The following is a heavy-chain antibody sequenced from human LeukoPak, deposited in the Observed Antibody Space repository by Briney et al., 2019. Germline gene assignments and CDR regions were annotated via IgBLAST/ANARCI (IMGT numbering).Heavy chain of an antibody. CDR1: GYTFTGYY. Sequence: ASVKVSCKASGYTFTGYYMHWVRQAPGQGLEWMGGINPNSGGTNYAQKFQGRVTMTRDTSISTAYMELSRLRSDDTAVYYCAREDYDSSGYSDYWGQGTLVTVSS. D-gene: IGHD3-22*01. CDR3: AREDYDSSGYSDY. V-gene: IGHV1-2*02. CDR2: INPNSGGT. J-gene: IGHJ4*02.